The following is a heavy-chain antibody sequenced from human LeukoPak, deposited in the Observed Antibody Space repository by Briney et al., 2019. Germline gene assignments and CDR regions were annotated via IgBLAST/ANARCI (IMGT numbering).Heavy chain of an antibody. J-gene: IGHJ6*03. Sequence: SQTLSLTCTVSGVSISSGSYYWSWIRQPAGKGLEWIGRIYTSGSTNYNPSLKSRVTISVDTSKNQFSLKLSSVTAADTAVYYCARDFPNLAAAGQYYYYYMDVWGKGTTVTVSS. CDR3: ARDFPNLAAAGQYYYYYMDV. CDR2: IYTSGST. D-gene: IGHD6-13*01. CDR1: GVSISSGSYY. V-gene: IGHV4-61*02.